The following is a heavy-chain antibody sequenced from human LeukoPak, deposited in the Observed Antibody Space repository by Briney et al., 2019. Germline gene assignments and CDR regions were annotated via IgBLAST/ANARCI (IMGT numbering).Heavy chain of an antibody. Sequence: SETLSLTCTVSVGSISSYYWSWIRQPAGKGLEWIGRIYTSGSTNYNPSLKSRVTMSVDTSKNQFSLKLSSVTAADTAVYYCARDDGDFWSGFYYYYGMDVWGQGTTVTVSS. D-gene: IGHD3-3*01. V-gene: IGHV4-4*07. CDR1: VGSISSYY. CDR2: IYTSGST. CDR3: ARDDGDFWSGFYYYYGMDV. J-gene: IGHJ6*02.